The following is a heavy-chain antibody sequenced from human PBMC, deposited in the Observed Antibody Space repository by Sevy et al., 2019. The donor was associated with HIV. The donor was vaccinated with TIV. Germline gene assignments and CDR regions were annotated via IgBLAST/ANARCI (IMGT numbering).Heavy chain of an antibody. J-gene: IGHJ3*02. Sequence: GGSLRLSCAASGFTFSSYGMHWVRQAPGKGLEWVAVIWYDENNKYYGDSVKGRFTISRDNSKNTLYLQMNSLRAEDTAVYYCASSGHGSLRYVFDIWGQGTMVTVSS. CDR2: IWYDENNK. CDR1: GFTFSSYG. CDR3: ASSGHGSLRYVFDI. V-gene: IGHV3-33*03. D-gene: IGHD3-16*01.